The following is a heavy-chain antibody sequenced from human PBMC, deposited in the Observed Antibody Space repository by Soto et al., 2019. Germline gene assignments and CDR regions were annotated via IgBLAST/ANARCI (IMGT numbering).Heavy chain of an antibody. CDR3: ARRSSGWYFDY. V-gene: IGHV3-23*01. CDR1: GFTFSSYA. Sequence: EVQLLESGGGLVQPGGTLRLSCAASGFTFSSYAMNWVRQAPGKGLEWVSVISGSGDSTYYADSVKGRFTISRDNSKNTLYPQMNSLRAEDTAVYYCARRSSGWYFDYWGQGTLVTVSS. D-gene: IGHD6-19*01. J-gene: IGHJ4*02. CDR2: ISGSGDST.